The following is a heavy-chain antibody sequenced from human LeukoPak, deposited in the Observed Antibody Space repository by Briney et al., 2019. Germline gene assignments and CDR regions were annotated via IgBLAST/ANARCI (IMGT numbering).Heavy chain of an antibody. CDR3: ARSVFPYYSGSGSPYNVDVRQNSYFDF. J-gene: IGHJ4*02. D-gene: IGHD3-10*01. CDR1: GYTFTNYY. Sequence: ASVKVSCKASGYTFTNYYIHWVRQAPGQGLEWMGTINPSVGTTRSSKGRASLTRDTSTSTVYMALSTLRSEDTAVYYCARSVFPYYSGSGSPYNVDVRQNSYFDFWGQGTLVTVSS. CDR2: INPSVGTT. V-gene: IGHV1-46*01.